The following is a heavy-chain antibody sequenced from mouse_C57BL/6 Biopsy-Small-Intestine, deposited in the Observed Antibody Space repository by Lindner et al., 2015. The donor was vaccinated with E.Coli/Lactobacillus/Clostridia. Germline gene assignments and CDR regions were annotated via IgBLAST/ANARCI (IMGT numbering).Heavy chain of an antibody. CDR1: GYTFTDYN. D-gene: IGHD2-2*01. V-gene: IGHV1-18*01. CDR2: INPNSGGT. Sequence: VQLQESGPELVKPGASVRIPCRASGYTFTDYNMDWVKQSHGKSLEWIGNINPNSGGTIYNQKFRGMATLTVDKSSSTAYMELRSLTSEDTAVYYCARGDYYGSAGYFDYWGHGTTLTVSS. CDR3: ARGDYYGSAGYFDY. J-gene: IGHJ2*01.